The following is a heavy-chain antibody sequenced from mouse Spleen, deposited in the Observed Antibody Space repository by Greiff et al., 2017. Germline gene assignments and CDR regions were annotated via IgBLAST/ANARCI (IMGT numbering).Heavy chain of an antibody. CDR2: ISNSGGST. D-gene: IGHD1-1*01. CDR3: ARDRDYDGSYFWFAY. V-gene: IGHV5-6-4*01. CDR1: GFTFSSYY. J-gene: IGHJ3*01. Sequence: EVKVVESGGGLVKPGGSLKLSCAASGFTFSSYYMSWVRQTPEKRLEWVATISNSGGSTYYPDSVKDRFTISRDNAKNTLYLQMSSLNSEDTAVYYCARDRDYDGSYFWFAYWGQGTLVTVSA.